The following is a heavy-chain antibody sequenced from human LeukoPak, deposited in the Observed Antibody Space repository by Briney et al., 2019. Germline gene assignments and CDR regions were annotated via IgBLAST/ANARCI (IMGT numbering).Heavy chain of an antibody. Sequence: SETLSLTCTVSGGSMSSYYWSWIRQPPGKGLEWIGYIYYSGSTNYNPSLKSRVTISVDTSKNQFSLKLSSVTAADTAVYYCARDLGGGYGLDYWGQGTLVTVSS. J-gene: IGHJ4*02. CDR3: ARDLGGGYGLDY. D-gene: IGHD5-12*01. CDR1: GGSMSSYY. CDR2: IYYSGST. V-gene: IGHV4-59*01.